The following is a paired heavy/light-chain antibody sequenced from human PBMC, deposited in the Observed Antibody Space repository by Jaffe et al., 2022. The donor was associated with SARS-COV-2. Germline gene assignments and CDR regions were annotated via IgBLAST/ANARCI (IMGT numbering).Heavy chain of an antibody. D-gene: IGHD6-19*01. Sequence: QVQLQESGPGLVKPSETLSLTCTVSGGSISGYYWSWIRQPPGKGLEWIGYIYYSGSTNYNPSLKSRVTISVDTSKNQLSLKLSSVTAADTAVYYCARGAITVAGIFDYWGQGTLVTVSS. CDR3: ARGAITVAGIFDY. J-gene: IGHJ4*02. V-gene: IGHV4-59*01. CDR1: GGSISGYY. CDR2: IYYSGST.
Light chain of an antibody. CDR2: WAS. J-gene: IGKJ1*01. V-gene: IGKV4-1*01. CDR1: QSVLYSSNNKNY. CDR3: HQYYSTPWT. Sequence: DIVMTQSPDSLAVSLGARATINCKSSQSVLYSSNNKNYLAWYQQKPGQPPKLLIYWASTRESGVPDRFSGSGSGTDFTLTISSLQAEDVAVYYCHQYYSTPWTFGQGTKVEIK.